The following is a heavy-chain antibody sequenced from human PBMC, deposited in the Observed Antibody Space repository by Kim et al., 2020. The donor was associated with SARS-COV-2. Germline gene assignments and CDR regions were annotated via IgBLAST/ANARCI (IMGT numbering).Heavy chain of an antibody. J-gene: IGHJ3*01. V-gene: IGHV4-34*01. CDR3: ARGAFKPNQVSYGPNRKYAFDL. CDR2: IIHSGST. CDR1: GGSFRGYY. D-gene: IGHD3-10*01. Sequence: SETLSLTCTVYGGSFRGYYWSWIRRSPGKGLEWIGDIIHSGSTNYNPSLKSRVTISLDLSQSQFSLKLNSVSAADTTVYFCARGAFKPNQVSYGPNRKYAFDLWGQGTVVSVSP.